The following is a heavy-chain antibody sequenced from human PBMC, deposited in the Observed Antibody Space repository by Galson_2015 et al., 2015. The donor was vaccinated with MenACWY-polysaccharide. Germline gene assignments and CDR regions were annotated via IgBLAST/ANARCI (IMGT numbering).Heavy chain of an antibody. J-gene: IGHJ3*02. Sequence: SVKVSCKASGYTFTSYGISWVRQAPGQGLDWMGWISSYNGNTNYAQKLQGRVTFTVDKSASTAYMELRSLISDDTAMYYCARDPGNSIPAWGAFDIWGQGTMVTVSS. V-gene: IGHV1-18*01. D-gene: IGHD6-25*01. CDR3: ARDPGNSIPAWGAFDI. CDR2: ISSYNGNT. CDR1: GYTFTSYG.